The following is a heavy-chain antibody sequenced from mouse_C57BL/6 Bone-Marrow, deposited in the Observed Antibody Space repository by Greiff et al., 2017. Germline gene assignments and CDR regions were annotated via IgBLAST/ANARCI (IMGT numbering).Heavy chain of an antibody. J-gene: IGHJ2*01. CDR2: INPNNGGT. V-gene: IGHV1-22*01. D-gene: IGHD1-1*01. Sequence: EVQLQESGPELVKPGASVKMSCKASGYTFTDYNMHWVKQSHGKSLEWIGYINPNNGGTSYNQKFKGKATLTVNKSSSPAYMELRSLTSEDSAVYYCARNSITTVVDFDYWGQGTTLTVSS. CDR1: GYTFTDYN. CDR3: ARNSITTVVDFDY.